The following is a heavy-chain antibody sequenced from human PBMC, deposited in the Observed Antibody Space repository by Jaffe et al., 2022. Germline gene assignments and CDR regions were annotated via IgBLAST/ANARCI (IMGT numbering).Heavy chain of an antibody. V-gene: IGHV3-30*02. CDR2: IRDDGSDK. J-gene: IGHJ5*02. D-gene: IGHD3-16*01. CDR1: GFTFSSYD. CDR3: AKWGISNPEFDP. Sequence: QVQLVESGGGVVQPGGSLRVSCAASGFTFSSYDMHWVRQAPGKGLEWVAFIRDDGSDKYYADSVKGRFTISRDNSKNTLNLQMNSLRAEDTAVYYCAKWGISNPEFDPWGQGTLVTVSS.